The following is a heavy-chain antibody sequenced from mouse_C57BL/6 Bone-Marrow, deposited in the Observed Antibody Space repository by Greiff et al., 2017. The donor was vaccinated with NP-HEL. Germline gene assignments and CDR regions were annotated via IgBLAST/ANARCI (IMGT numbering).Heavy chain of an antibody. CDR1: GYSITSGYY. Sequence: ESGPGLVKPSQSLSLTCSVTGYSITSGYYWNWIRQFPGNKLEWMGYISYDGSNNYNPSLQNRISITRDTSKNQFFLKLNSVTTEDTATYYCASPPFSAYWGQGTLVTVSA. J-gene: IGHJ3*01. V-gene: IGHV3-6*01. CDR2: ISYDGSN. CDR3: ASPPFSAY.